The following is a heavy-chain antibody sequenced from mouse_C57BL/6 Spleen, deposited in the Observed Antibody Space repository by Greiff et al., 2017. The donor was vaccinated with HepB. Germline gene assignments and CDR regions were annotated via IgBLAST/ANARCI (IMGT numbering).Heavy chain of an antibody. CDR3: ARDKGDGSSYFDY. J-gene: IGHJ2*01. V-gene: IGHV7-3*01. CDR1: GFTFTDYY. CDR2: IRNKANGYTT. D-gene: IGHD1-1*01. Sequence: DVMLVESGGGLVQPGGSLSLSCAASGFTFTDYYMSWVRQPPGKALEWLGFIRNKANGYTTEYSASVKGRFTISRDNSQSFLYLQMNALRAEDSATYYCARDKGDGSSYFDYWGQGTTLTVSS.